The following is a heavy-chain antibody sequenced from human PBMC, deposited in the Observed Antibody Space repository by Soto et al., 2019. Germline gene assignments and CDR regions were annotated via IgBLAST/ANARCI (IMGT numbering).Heavy chain of an antibody. J-gene: IGHJ5*01. D-gene: IGHD4-17*01. Sequence: ASVKVSFKASGYTFTSYYMHWARQAPGQGLEWMGWINPNSGGTNYAQKFQGRVTMTRDTSISTAYMELSRLRSDDTAVYYCARDEDYGGNSVPWFDSQGQGSLVTVSS. V-gene: IGHV1-2*02. CDR1: GYTFTSYY. CDR3: ARDEDYGGNSVPWFDS. CDR2: INPNSGGT.